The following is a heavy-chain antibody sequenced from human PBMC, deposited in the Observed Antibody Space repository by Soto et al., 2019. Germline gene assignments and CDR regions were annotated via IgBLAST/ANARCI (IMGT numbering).Heavy chain of an antibody. V-gene: IGHV3-30*03. CDR1: GFTFNSYG. CDR2: ISYDSTKT. Sequence: PWGSLRLSCAASGFTFNSYGMHWVRQGPGSGLEWVAFISYDSTKTYYADSVKGRFTISRDNSNSALYVQMNSLTGEDTAVYYCARTRSAWSDFHYYSLDVWGQGTTVTVSS. D-gene: IGHD1-26*01. CDR3: ARTRSAWSDFHYYSLDV. J-gene: IGHJ6*02.